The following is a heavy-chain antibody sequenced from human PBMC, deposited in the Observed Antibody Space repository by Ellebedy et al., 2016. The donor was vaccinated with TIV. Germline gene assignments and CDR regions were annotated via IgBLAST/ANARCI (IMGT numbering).Heavy chain of an antibody. CDR2: IKQDGRDK. J-gene: IGHJ3*02. Sequence: GESLKISCADSGSTFSSYWMTWVRQPPGTGLEWVANIKQDGRDKYYVDSVRGRFTISRDNAKNSLYLQMNSLTVDDTAVYYCARRYCTISRCFAASWASLDMWGQGTMVTVSS. D-gene: IGHD2-2*01. V-gene: IGHV3-7*01. CDR1: GSTFSSYW. CDR3: ARRYCTISRCFAASWASLDM.